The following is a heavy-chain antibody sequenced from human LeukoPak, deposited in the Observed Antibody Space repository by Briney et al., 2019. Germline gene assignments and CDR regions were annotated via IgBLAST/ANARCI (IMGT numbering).Heavy chain of an antibody. V-gene: IGHV3-7*04. CDR1: GFSFSSSW. Sequence: GGSLRLSCAASGFSFSSSWMNWVRQAPGRGLEWVAKMKLDGSEKNYVDSVKGRFTISGDNAKKSLYLQMNSLRAEDTAVYYCARGPYSSGSSADYWGQGTLVTVSS. CDR2: MKLDGSEK. CDR3: ARGPYSSGSSADY. J-gene: IGHJ4*02. D-gene: IGHD6-19*01.